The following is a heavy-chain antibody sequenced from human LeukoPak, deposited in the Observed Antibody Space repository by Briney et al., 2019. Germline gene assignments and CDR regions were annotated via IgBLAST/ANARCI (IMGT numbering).Heavy chain of an antibody. Sequence: GGSLRLSCAASGFTFSSYGMHWVRQAPGKGLEWVAVIWYDGSNKYYADSVKGRFTISRDNAKNSLYLQMNSLRVEDTAFYYCAKDNRRHYTSGPNPDSLHWGQGALVIVSS. CDR1: GFTFSSYG. J-gene: IGHJ4*02. CDR3: AKDNRRHYTSGPNPDSLH. V-gene: IGHV3-33*03. D-gene: IGHD6-19*01. CDR2: IWYDGSNK.